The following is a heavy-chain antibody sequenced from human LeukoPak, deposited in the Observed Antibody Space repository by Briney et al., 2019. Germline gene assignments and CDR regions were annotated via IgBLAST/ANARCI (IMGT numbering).Heavy chain of an antibody. CDR3: ARHPAFGTGLLDY. CDR1: GGSFSGYY. CDR2: INHSGST. V-gene: IGHV4-34*01. Sequence: TASETLSLTCAVYGGSFSGYYWSWIRQPPGKGLEWIGEINHSGSTNYNPSLKSRVTISVDTSKNQFSLKLSSVTAADTAMYYCARHPAFGTGLLDYWGQGTLVTVSS. D-gene: IGHD1-1*01. J-gene: IGHJ4*02.